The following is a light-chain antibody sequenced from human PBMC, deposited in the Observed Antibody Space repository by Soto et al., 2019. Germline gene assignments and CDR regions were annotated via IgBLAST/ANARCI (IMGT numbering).Light chain of an antibody. CDR1: SSNIGAGYD. CDR2: GNI. Sequence: QPVLTKPPSVYGAPVQRVTISCTGSSSNIGAGYDVHWSQQRPGTAPKLLIFGNINRPSGVPDRLSGAKSGTSASLAITGLHAEDECDYYCQSYDSTLSARYVFGTGTKLTVL. CDR3: QSYDSTLSARYV. V-gene: IGLV1-40*01. J-gene: IGLJ1*01.